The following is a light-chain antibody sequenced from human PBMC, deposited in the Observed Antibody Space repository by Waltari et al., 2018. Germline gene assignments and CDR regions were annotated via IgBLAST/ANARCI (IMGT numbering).Light chain of an antibody. J-gene: IGLJ1*01. CDR2: EVT. V-gene: IGLV2-23*02. CDR3: CSYAGLGIYV. CDR1: SSDVGNYNL. Sequence: QSGLTQPASVSGSPGQSITISCTGTSSDVGNYNLVSWYQQYPGKAPKLMVYEVTKRTSGVSDRFSGSKSGNTASRTISGLQSEDEADYYCCSYAGLGIYVFGTVTKVTVL.